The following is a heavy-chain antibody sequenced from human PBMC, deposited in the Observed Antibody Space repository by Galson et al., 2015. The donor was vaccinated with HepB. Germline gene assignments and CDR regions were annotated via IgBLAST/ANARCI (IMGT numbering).Heavy chain of an antibody. Sequence: SLRLSCAASGFTVSNGWMTWVRQAPGKGLEWVGRITSKADGGTADYAAPVKGRFTISRDDSKNTLYLQMNSLKTEDTAVYYCIPFVRNFCSWRYWGRGTLVTVSS. CDR2: ITSKADGGTA. D-gene: IGHD6-6*01. J-gene: IGHJ4*02. CDR1: GFTVSNGW. V-gene: IGHV3-15*01. CDR3: IPFVRNFCSWRY.